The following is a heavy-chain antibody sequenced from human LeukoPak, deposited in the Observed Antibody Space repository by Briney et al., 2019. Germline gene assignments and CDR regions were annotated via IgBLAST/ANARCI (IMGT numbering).Heavy chain of an antibody. Sequence: SVKVSCKASGGLFSSYAISWVRQAPGQGLEWMGGIIPIFGTANYAQKFQGRVTITADESTSTAYMELSSLRSEDTAVYYCARGGSWIQLTYWGQGTLVTVSS. CDR3: ARGGSWIQLTY. J-gene: IGHJ4*02. V-gene: IGHV1-69*13. CDR1: GGLFSSYA. CDR2: IIPIFGTA. D-gene: IGHD5-18*01.